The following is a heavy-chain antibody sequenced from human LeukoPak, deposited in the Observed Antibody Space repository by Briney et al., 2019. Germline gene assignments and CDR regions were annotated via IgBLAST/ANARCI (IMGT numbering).Heavy chain of an antibody. V-gene: IGHV4-34*01. CDR3: PRGGGVVTAPVDY. CDR2: INHSGST. J-gene: IGHJ4*02. D-gene: IGHD2-21*02. Sequence: SETLSLTCAVYGGSFSGYYWSWMRQPPGKGLEWIGEINHSGSTNYNPSLKSRVTISVDTSKNQFSLKLSSVTAADTAVYYYPRGGGVVTAPVDYWGQGTLVTVSS. CDR1: GGSFSGYY.